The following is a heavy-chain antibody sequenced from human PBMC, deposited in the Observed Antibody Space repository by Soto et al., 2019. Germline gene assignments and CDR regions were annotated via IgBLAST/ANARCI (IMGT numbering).Heavy chain of an antibody. CDR3: AKEGKLWQSGYWYYYGLDV. D-gene: IGHD3-16*01. V-gene: IGHV3-23*01. CDR2: ISGSGGDT. Sequence: EVQLLESGGGLVQPGGSLRLSCAASGFTFSTYGLTWVRQAPGKGLEWVSDISGSGGDTYYADSVRGRFTISRDNSKNTLYLQMNSLRAEDTAIYYCAKEGKLWQSGYWYYYGLDVWGQGTTVTVSS. J-gene: IGHJ6*02. CDR1: GFTFSTYG.